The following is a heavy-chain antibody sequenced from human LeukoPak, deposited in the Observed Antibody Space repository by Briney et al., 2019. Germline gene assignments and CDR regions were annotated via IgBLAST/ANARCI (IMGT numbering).Heavy chain of an antibody. Sequence: SQTLSLTCTVSGGSISSGSYYWSWIRQPAGKGLEWIGRIYTSGSTNYNPSLKSRVTISVDTSKNQFSLKLSSVTPADTAVYYCARVRGSGWSYWYFDLWGRGTLVTVSS. D-gene: IGHD6-19*01. J-gene: IGHJ2*01. CDR3: ARVRGSGWSYWYFDL. CDR1: GGSISSGSYY. CDR2: IYTSGST. V-gene: IGHV4-61*02.